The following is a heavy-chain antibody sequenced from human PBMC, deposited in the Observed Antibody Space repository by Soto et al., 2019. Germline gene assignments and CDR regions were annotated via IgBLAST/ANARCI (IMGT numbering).Heavy chain of an antibody. CDR3: ERDGSPYDYSKYVGVEGVEP. CDR1: GFTFSSYG. D-gene: IGHD4-4*01. Sequence: SLRLSCAASGFTFSSYGMHWVRQAPGKGLEWVAVIWYDGSNKYYADSVKGRFTISRDNSKNTLYLQMNSLRAEDTAVYYCERDGSPYDYSKYVGVEGVEPWGQGTRV. V-gene: IGHV3-33*01. CDR2: IWYDGSNK. J-gene: IGHJ5*02.